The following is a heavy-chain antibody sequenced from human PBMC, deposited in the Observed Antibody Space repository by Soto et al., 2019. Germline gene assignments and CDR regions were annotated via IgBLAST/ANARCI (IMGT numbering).Heavy chain of an antibody. D-gene: IGHD1-26*01. Sequence: SETLSLTCTVSGGSISSSSYYWGWIRQPPGKGLEWIGSIYYSGSTYYNPSLKSRVTISVDTSKNQFSLKLSSVTAADTAVYYCARLLHGSYTYNWFDPWGQGTLVTVSS. CDR1: GGSISSSSYY. CDR2: IYYSGST. CDR3: ARLLHGSYTYNWFDP. V-gene: IGHV4-39*01. J-gene: IGHJ5*02.